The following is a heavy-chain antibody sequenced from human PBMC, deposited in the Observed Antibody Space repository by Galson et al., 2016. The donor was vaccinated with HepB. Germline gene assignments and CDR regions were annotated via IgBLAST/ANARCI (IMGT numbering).Heavy chain of an antibody. Sequence: SLRLSCAASGFTFYNTWMSWVRQAPGKGLEWVSYISSSGSTIYYADSVKGRFTISRDNAKNSLYLQMNSLRAEDTAVYYCAREFALEMGGDYWGQGTLVTVSS. D-gene: IGHD5-24*01. CDR1: GFTFYNTW. V-gene: IGHV3-11*04. J-gene: IGHJ4*02. CDR3: AREFALEMGGDY. CDR2: ISSSGSTI.